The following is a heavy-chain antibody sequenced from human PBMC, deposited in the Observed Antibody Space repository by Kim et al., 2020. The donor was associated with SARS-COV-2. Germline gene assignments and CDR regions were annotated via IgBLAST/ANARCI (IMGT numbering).Heavy chain of an antibody. D-gene: IGHD3-10*01. Sequence: SGKGRSTISRDNSKNTLYLQMNSLRAEDTAVYYCASNRYYYGSGSYYLDYWGQGTLVTVSS. V-gene: IGHV3-30*07. J-gene: IGHJ4*02. CDR3: ASNRYYYGSGSYYLDY.